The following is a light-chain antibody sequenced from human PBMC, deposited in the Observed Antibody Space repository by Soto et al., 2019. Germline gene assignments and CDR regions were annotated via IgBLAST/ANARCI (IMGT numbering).Light chain of an antibody. CDR1: TGAVTSGYY. CDR2: SKS. CDR3: LIYYGGAQV. Sequence: QAVVTQAPSLTVSPGGTVTLTCASSTGAVTSGYYPNWFQQKPGQAPRALIYSKSNKHSWTPARFSGSLLGGKAALTLSGVQPEDEDEYYCLIYYGGAQVFGGGTKLTVL. V-gene: IGLV7-43*01. J-gene: IGLJ2*01.